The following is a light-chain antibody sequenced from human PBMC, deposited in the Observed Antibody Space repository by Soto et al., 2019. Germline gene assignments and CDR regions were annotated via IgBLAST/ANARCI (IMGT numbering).Light chain of an antibody. CDR3: MSYRSSNTLTFV. V-gene: IGLV2-14*03. CDR1: SSDVGGYNY. J-gene: IGLJ1*01. Sequence: QSALTQPASVSGSPGQSITISCTGTSSDVGGYNYVSWYQQHPDKAPKLMIYDVTHRPSGISSRFSGSKSGNTASLTISGLLTEDEADYYCMSYRSSNTLTFVFGTGTKLTVL. CDR2: DVT.